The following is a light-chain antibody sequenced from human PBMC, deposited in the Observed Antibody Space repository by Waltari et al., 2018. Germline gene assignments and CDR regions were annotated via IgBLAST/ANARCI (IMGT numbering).Light chain of an antibody. V-gene: IGKV3-15*01. J-gene: IGKJ4*01. CDR2: GAS. Sequence: EIVMTQSPATLSVSPGERATLSCRASQSVSSNLAWYQQKPGQAPRLLIYGASTRATGIPARFSGSGSGTEFSLTISNLQSEDFAVYYCQQYNNWPPLTFGGGTKVEMK. CDR3: QQYNNWPPLT. CDR1: QSVSSN.